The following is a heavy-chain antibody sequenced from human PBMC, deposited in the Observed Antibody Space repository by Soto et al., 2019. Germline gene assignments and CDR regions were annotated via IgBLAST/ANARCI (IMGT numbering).Heavy chain of an antibody. CDR1: GGTFNTYA. J-gene: IGHJ4*02. Sequence: QVQLVQSGAEMKKPGSSEKVSCQSSGGTFNTYAMHWVRQAPGQGPEWMGDISPMFGAANYAPKFQGRVTITADESTGTAYMKLSSLTSEDTALYFCAREVQVHTPAFVYWGQGTLVTVSS. V-gene: IGHV1-69*19. D-gene: IGHD3-10*01. CDR2: ISPMFGAA. CDR3: AREVQVHTPAFVY.